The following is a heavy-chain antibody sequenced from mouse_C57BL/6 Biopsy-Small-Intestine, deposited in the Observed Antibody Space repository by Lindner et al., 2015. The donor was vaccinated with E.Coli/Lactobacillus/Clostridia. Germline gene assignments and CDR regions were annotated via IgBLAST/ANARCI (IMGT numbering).Heavy chain of an antibody. CDR2: IIPMFGAA. V-gene: IGHV1-81*01. J-gene: IGHJ4*01. CDR1: GATFSSYA. D-gene: IGHD1-1*01. Sequence: SVKVSCKASGATFSSYAISWVRQAPGQGLEWMGGIIPMFGAANYAQKFQARVTITADESTSTAYMELSSLRSEDTAVYFCARGQRGHYYDTSGYYYLDHWGQGTLVTVSS. CDR3: ARGQRGHYYDTSGYYYLDH.